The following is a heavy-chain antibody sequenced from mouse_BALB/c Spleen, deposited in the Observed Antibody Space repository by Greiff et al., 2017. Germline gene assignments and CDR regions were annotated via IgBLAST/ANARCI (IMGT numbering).Heavy chain of an antibody. J-gene: IGHJ4*01. D-gene: IGHD2-1*01. CDR1: GYTFTSYG. Sequence: LQQPGSELVRPGASVKLSCKASGYTFTSYGMHWVKQRPGQGLEWIGNIYPGSGSTNYDEKFKSKGTLTVDTSSNTSYMHLSSLTSEDSAVYYGTKSGGNYGMDYWGQGTSVTVSS. CDR2: IYPGSGST. V-gene: IGHV1S22*01. CDR3: TKSGGNYGMDY.